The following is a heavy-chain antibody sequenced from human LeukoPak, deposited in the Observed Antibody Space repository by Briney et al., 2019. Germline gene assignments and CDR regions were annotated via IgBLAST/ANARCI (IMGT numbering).Heavy chain of an antibody. CDR3: ARGPHDYYDSSGYYALGMNY. V-gene: IGHV1-8*01. D-gene: IGHD3-22*01. CDR1: GYTFTSYD. CDR2: MNPNSGNT. J-gene: IGHJ4*02. Sequence: ASVKVSCKASGYTFTSYDINWVRQATGQGLEWMGWMNPNSGNTGYAQKFQGRVTMARNTSISTAYMEPSSLRSEDTAVYYCARGPHDYYDSSGYYALGMNYWGQGTLVTVSS.